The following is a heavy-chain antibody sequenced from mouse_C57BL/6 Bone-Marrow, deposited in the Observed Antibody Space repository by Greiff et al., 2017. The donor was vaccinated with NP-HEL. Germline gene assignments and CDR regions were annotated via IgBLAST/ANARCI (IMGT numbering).Heavy chain of an antibody. Sequence: ESGPGLVKPSQSLSLTCSVTGYSITSGYYWNWIRQFPGNKLEWMGYISYDGSNNYNPSLKNRISITRDTSKNQFFLKLNSVTTEDTATYYCARGELRSYYFDYWGQGTTLTVSS. V-gene: IGHV3-6*01. CDR1: GYSITSGYY. J-gene: IGHJ2*01. D-gene: IGHD1-1*01. CDR3: ARGELRSYYFDY. CDR2: ISYDGSN.